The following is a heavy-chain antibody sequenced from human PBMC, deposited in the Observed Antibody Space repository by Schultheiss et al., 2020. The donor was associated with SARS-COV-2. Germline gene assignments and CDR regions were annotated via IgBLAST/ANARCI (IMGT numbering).Heavy chain of an antibody. J-gene: IGHJ4*02. D-gene: IGHD3-16*01. CDR1: GGSFSGYY. Sequence: SETLSLTCAVYGGSFSGYYWSWIRQPPGKGLEWIGEINHSGSTNYNPSLKSRVTISVDTSKNQFSLKLSSVTAADTAVYYCAKDVHLGAFDYWGQGTLVTVSS. CDR3: AKDVHLGAFDY. V-gene: IGHV4-34*01. CDR2: INHSGST.